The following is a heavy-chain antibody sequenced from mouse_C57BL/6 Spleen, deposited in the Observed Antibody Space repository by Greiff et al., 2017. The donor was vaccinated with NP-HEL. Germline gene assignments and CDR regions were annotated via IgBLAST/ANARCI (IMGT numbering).Heavy chain of an antibody. Sequence: QVQLQQSGTELVKPGASVKLSCKASGYTFTSSWMHWVKQRPGQGLEWIGNINPNNGGTNYNEKFKYKATLTVDKSSSTAYMQLSSLTSEDSAVYFCARGGKTGLPFAYWGQGTLVTVSA. CDR1: GYTFTSSW. CDR2: INPNNGGT. V-gene: IGHV1-53*01. D-gene: IGHD4-1*01. CDR3: ARGGKTGLPFAY. J-gene: IGHJ3*01.